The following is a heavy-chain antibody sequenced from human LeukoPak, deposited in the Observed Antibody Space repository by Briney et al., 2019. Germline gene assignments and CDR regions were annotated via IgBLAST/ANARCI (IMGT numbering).Heavy chain of an antibody. CDR2: LKQVGSEK. CDR3: ARANVHRVWRFGP. J-gene: IGHJ5*02. Sequence: PGGSLRLSCAASGFTFSSYWRSWVRQAPGKGLEWVGNLKQVGSEKYYVDSVKGRFTISRDNAKNSLYLQMNSLRAEDTAVYYCARANVHRVWRFGPWGQGTLVTVSS. D-gene: IGHD1-1*01. V-gene: IGHV3-7*01. CDR1: GFTFSSYW.